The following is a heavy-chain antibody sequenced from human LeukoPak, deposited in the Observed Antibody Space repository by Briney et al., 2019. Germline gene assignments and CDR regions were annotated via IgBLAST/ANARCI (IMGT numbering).Heavy chain of an antibody. V-gene: IGHV3-21*01. CDR1: GFTFNSYY. Sequence: GGSLRLSCAASGFTFNSYYMNWVRQAPGKGLEWVSSISSSSSYIYYADSVKGRFTISRDNAKNSLYLQMNSLRAEDTAVYYCARGLSYYYDSSGYYFWGQGTLVTVSS. D-gene: IGHD3-22*01. CDR3: ARGLSYYYDSSGYYF. CDR2: ISSSSSYI. J-gene: IGHJ4*02.